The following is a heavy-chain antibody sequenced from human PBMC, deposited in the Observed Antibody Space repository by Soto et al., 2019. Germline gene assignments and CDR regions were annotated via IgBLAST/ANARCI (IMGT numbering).Heavy chain of an antibody. Sequence: EVQLLESGGGLVQPGGSLRLSCAASGFTFNNYAMSWVRQAPGQGLEWVSAISAGGRSTYYADSVKGRFTISRDTSKNTLFLQMNSLRVDDTAVYYCATHFITIFGADYWGQGTLVTVSS. J-gene: IGHJ4*02. CDR1: GFTFNNYA. CDR3: ATHFITIFGADY. V-gene: IGHV3-23*01. D-gene: IGHD3-3*01. CDR2: ISAGGRST.